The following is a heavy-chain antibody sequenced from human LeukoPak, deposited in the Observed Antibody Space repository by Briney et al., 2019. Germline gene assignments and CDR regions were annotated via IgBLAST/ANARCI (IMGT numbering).Heavy chain of an antibody. CDR1: GYTFIRYY. CDR3: ARGEIAAAKRWSYYYYYYMDV. Sequence: ASVKVSCKASGYTFIRYYMYWVRQAPGQGLEWMGVINPSGGSTSYAQKFQGRVTITADESTSTAYMELSSLRSEDTAVYYCARGEIAAAKRWSYYYYYYMDVWGKGTTVTISS. CDR2: INPSGGST. D-gene: IGHD6-13*01. V-gene: IGHV1-46*01. J-gene: IGHJ6*03.